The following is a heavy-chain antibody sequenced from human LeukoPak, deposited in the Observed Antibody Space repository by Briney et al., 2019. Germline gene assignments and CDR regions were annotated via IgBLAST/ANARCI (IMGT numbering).Heavy chain of an antibody. V-gene: IGHV4-34*01. CDR1: GGPFTGYY. J-gene: IGHJ4*02. D-gene: IGHD3-22*01. CDR3: ARAPRDSSSSNYMRRFDY. CDR2: IYHSGST. Sequence: SETLSLTCAVCGGPFTGYYWSWIRQPPGQGLEWTGGIYHSGSTYYNPSLKSRVTMSVDTSKNQFSLKVSSVTAADTAVYYCARAPRDSSSSNYMRRFDYWGQGTLVTVSS.